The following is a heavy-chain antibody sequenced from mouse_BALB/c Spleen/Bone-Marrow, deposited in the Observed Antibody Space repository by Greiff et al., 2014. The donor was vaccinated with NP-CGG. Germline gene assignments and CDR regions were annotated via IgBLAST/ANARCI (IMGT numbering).Heavy chain of an antibody. CDR2: IWAGGST. V-gene: IGHV2-9*02. J-gene: IGHJ2*01. CDR1: GFSLTSYG. CDR3: ARDRGYYKDVGDY. D-gene: IGHD2-3*01. Sequence: VQLQQSGPGLVAPSQSLSITCTVSGFSLTSYGVHWVRQPPGKGLEWLGVIWAGGSTNYNSALMSRLSISKDNSESQVFLKMNRLQTDDTAIYYCARDRGYYKDVGDYWGQGTTLTVSS.